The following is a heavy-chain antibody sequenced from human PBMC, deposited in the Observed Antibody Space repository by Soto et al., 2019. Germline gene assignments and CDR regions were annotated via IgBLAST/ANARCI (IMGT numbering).Heavy chain of an antibody. CDR3: ARDWYYSDSTGYYHDVFDI. V-gene: IGHV4-30-4*01. D-gene: IGHD3-22*01. J-gene: IGHJ3*02. Sequence: QVQLQESGPGLVKPSQTLSLTCTVSGGSINSGDYYWSWIRQPPGKGLEWIGYIYYSGSTYYNPSLKSRINLSVDTSNNQFSLKLSSVTAADTAVYYCARDWYYSDSTGYYHDVFDIWGQGTMVTVSS. CDR1: GGSINSGDYY. CDR2: IYYSGST.